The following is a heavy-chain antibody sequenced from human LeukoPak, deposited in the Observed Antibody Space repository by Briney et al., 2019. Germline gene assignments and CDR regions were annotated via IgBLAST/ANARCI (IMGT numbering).Heavy chain of an antibody. CDR1: GFTFSGYW. J-gene: IGHJ4*02. CDR3: ARYGSYSSGCYDY. D-gene: IGHD6-19*01. CDR2: IKQDGSEI. Sequence: GGSLRLSCAASGFTFSGYWMSWVRQAPGKGLEWVANIKQDGSEIHYVDSVKGRFTISRDNAKNSLFLQMNSLRAEDTAVYYCARYGSYSSGCYDYWGQGTLVTVSS. V-gene: IGHV3-7*01.